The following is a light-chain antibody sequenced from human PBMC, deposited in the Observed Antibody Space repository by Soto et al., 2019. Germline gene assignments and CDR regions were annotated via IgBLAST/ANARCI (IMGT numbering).Light chain of an antibody. Sequence: DIQLTQSPSFLSASVGDRVTITCRASQAISSNLAWNQQKPGKAPKVLIYDASTLQSGVPSRFSGSGSGTEFTLTISSLQPEDFATYYCQQVNSYPRTFGGGTKVEIK. V-gene: IGKV1-9*01. J-gene: IGKJ4*01. CDR2: DAS. CDR3: QQVNSYPRT. CDR1: QAISSN.